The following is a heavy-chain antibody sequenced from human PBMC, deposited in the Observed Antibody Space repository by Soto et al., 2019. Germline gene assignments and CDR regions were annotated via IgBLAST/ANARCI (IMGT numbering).Heavy chain of an antibody. J-gene: IGHJ4*02. CDR2: FDPEDGEI. V-gene: IGHV1-24*01. CDR1: GYSLNELS. D-gene: IGHD3-10*01. Sequence: QVHLVQSGAEVKKPGASVKVSCKVSGYSLNELSIHWVRQAPGKGLEWVGCFDPEDGEIVYAQKFQGRVTMTEDTSTDTANMDLSSLRSEDTAVYYCATGGPAGDFDNWGQGTLVTVSS. CDR3: ATGGPAGDFDN.